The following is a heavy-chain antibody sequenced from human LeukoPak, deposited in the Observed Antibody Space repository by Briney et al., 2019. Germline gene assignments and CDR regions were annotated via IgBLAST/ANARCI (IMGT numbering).Heavy chain of an antibody. D-gene: IGHD5-12*01. CDR3: AKGPGGGGYDRYYYYYMDV. CDR1: GYTFTGYY. CDR2: INPNSGGT. V-gene: IGHV1-2*02. J-gene: IGHJ6*03. Sequence: ASVKVSCKASGYTFTGYYMHWVRQAPGQGLEWMGWINPNSGGTNYAQKFQGRVTMTRDTSISTAYMELSRLRSDDTAVYYCAKGPGGGGYDRYYYYYMDVWGKGTTVTISS.